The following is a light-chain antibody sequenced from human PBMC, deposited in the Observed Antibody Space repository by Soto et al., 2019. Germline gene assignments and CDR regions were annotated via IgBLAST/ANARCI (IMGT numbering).Light chain of an antibody. CDR2: GQS. CDR1: QRVXSN. Sequence: EVVLTQCPATLSVSPGERATLDCRASQRVXSNLAWSKWKPGQATRILISGQSTRGTGIPARFSGSGSGREFTLTISSLQSEDFAVYYCQQYNNWPRGTFGQGTKVDIK. J-gene: IGKJ1*01. V-gene: IGKV3-15*01. CDR3: QQYNNWPRGT.